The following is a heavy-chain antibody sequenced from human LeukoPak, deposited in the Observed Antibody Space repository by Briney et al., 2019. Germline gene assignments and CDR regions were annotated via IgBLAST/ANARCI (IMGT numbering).Heavy chain of an antibody. J-gene: IGHJ5*02. CDR1: GFTFSSYG. Sequence: GRSLRLSCAASGFTFSSYGMHWVRQAPGKGLEWAAVIWYDGSNKYYADSVKGRFTISRDNSKNTLYLQMNSLRAEDTAVYYCAKSPRVYSSSGYWFDPWGQGTLVTVSS. CDR2: IWYDGSNK. V-gene: IGHV3-33*06. D-gene: IGHD6-6*01. CDR3: AKSPRVYSSSGYWFDP.